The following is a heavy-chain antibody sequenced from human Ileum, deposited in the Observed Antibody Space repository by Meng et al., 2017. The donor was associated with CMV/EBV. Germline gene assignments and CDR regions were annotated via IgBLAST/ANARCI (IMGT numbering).Heavy chain of an antibody. Sequence: GGSLRLSCVVSRFTFSTYWMSWVRQAPGKGLEWVAVISNDGRTIFYADSVKGRFAISRDNSRNSLYLQMNTLRTEDTALYFCAREEYAYSLGAFDIWGQGTLVTVSS. D-gene: IGHD3-16*01. J-gene: IGHJ3*02. CDR3: AREEYAYSLGAFDI. CDR1: RFTFSTYW. CDR2: ISNDGRTI. V-gene: IGHV3-30*09.